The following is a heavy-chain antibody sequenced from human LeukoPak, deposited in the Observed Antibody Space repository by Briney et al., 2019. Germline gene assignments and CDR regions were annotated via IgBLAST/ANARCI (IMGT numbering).Heavy chain of an antibody. CDR3: ARRPRHSDYGDYGNAFDI. CDR2: IHPNDAST. Sequence: GESLKISCQASGYSFASYWIGWVRQMSGKGLEWMAIIHPNDASTIYSPSFQGQVTISADKSISTAYLQWSSLKASDTAMYYCARRPRHSDYGDYGNAFDIWGQGTMVTVSS. J-gene: IGHJ3*02. D-gene: IGHD4-17*01. CDR1: GYSFASYW. V-gene: IGHV5-51*01.